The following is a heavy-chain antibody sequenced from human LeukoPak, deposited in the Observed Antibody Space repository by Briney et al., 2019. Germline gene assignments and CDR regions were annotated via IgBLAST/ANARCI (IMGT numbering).Heavy chain of an antibody. CDR1: GYTFTGYY. V-gene: IGHV1-2*02. Sequence: ASVKVSCRASGYTFTGYYMHWVRQAPGQGLEWMGWINPNSGGTNYAQKFQGRVTMTRDTSISTAYMELSRLRSDDTAVYYCAREYDSSGSPHGWFDPWGQGTLVTVSS. CDR3: AREYDSSGSPHGWFDP. CDR2: INPNSGGT. D-gene: IGHD3-22*01. J-gene: IGHJ5*02.